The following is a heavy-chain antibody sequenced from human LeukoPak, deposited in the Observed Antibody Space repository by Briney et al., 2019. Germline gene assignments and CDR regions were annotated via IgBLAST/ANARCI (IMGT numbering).Heavy chain of an antibody. CDR1: GFTFISYW. CDR3: ARDGPVGESCDY. CDR2: IKQDESEK. Sequence: PGPSLRLSCAAAGFTFISYWMSWGRQAPGKGLEWEANIKQDESEKYYVHSVEGRFTISRDNAKNSLYLQMNRLRAEDTGVHYCARDGPVGESCDYCGQGTLVSVSS. V-gene: IGHV3-7*04. D-gene: IGHD3-10*01. J-gene: IGHJ4*02.